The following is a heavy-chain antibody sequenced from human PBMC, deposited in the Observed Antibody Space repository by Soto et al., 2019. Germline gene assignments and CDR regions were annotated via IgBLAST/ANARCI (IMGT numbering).Heavy chain of an antibody. V-gene: IGHV1-18*01. CDR2: ISAYNGNT. Sequence: ASVKVSCKASGYTFTSYGISWVRQAPGQGLEWMGWISAYNGNTNYAQKLQGRVTMTTDTSTSTAYMELRSLRSDDTAVYYCARDEALRYFDWLSYYGMDVWGQGTTVTVSS. D-gene: IGHD3-9*01. J-gene: IGHJ6*02. CDR1: GYTFTSYG. CDR3: ARDEALRYFDWLSYYGMDV.